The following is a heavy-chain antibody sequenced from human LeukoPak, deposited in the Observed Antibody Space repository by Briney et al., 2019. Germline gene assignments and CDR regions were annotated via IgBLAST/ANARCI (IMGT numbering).Heavy chain of an antibody. V-gene: IGHV4-39*01. Sequence: PSETLSLTCTVSGGSISSSSYYWGWIRQSPGKGLEWIGSIYYSGSTYYNPSLKSRVIISVDMSKNQFSLKLSSVTAADTAVYYCARRVRQWDYYYYMDVWGKGTTVTISS. J-gene: IGHJ6*03. CDR3: ARRVRQWDYYYYMDV. D-gene: IGHD6-19*01. CDR1: GGSISSSSYY. CDR2: IYYSGST.